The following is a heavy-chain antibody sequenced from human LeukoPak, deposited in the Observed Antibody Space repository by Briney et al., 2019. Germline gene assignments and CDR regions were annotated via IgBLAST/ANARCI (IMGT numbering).Heavy chain of an antibody. D-gene: IGHD3-22*01. CDR3: ARAKGVSTGYRPTDY. CDR1: GFTFSSSG. V-gene: IGHV3-33*01. CDR2: IWYDGSNR. Sequence: GGSLRLSCAASGFTFSSSGMHWVRQAPGKGLEWVAVIWYDGSNRYYADPVKGRFTVSRDNSKNTLYLQMNSLRAEDTAVYYCARAKGVSTGYRPTDYWGQGTLVTVSS. J-gene: IGHJ4*02.